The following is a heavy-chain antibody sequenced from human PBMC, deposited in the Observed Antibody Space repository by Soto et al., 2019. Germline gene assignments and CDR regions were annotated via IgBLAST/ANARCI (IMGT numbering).Heavy chain of an antibody. D-gene: IGHD3-9*01. CDR2: ISSNGGST. Sequence: GSLRLCCSASGFTFSSYAMLWVRQAPGKGLEYVSAISSNGGSTYYADSVKGRFTISRDNSKNTLYLQMSSLRAEDTAVYYCVKDGGLRYFDWSANALLGYWGQGTLVTVSS. CDR1: GFTFSSYA. V-gene: IGHV3-64D*06. J-gene: IGHJ4*02. CDR3: VKDGGLRYFDWSANALLGY.